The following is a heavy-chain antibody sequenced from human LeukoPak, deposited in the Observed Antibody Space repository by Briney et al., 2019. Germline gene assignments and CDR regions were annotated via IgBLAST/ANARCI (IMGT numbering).Heavy chain of an antibody. V-gene: IGHV1-69*04. D-gene: IGHD3-22*01. J-gene: IGHJ4*02. CDR3: ASHQGRGYYDSSGYNY. CDR1: GGTFSSYA. Sequence: SVKVSCKASGGTFSSYAISWVRQAPGQGLEWMGRIIPIFGIANYAQKFQGRVTITADKSTSTAYMELRSLRSEDTAVYYCASHQGRGYYDSSGYNYWGQGTLVTVSS. CDR2: IIPIFGIA.